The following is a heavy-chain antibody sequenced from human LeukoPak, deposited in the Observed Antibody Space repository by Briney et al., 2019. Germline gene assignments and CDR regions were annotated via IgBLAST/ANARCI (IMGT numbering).Heavy chain of an antibody. J-gene: IGHJ4*02. V-gene: IGHV4-59*08. D-gene: IGHD3-10*01. CDR1: GGSFSGYY. CDR3: AGGLWFGELARIDY. CDR2: IYYSGST. Sequence: PSEALSLTCAVYGGSFSGYYWSWIRQPPGKGLEWIGYIYYSGSTNYNPSLKSRVTISVDTSKNQFSLKLSSVTAADTAVYYCAGGLWFGELARIDYWGQGTLVTVSS.